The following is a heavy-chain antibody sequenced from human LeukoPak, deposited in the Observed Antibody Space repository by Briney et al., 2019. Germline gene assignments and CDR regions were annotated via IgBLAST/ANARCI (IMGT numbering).Heavy chain of an antibody. V-gene: IGHV1-2*02. D-gene: IGHD3-3*01. CDR2: INPNSGGT. Sequence: ASVKVSCKASGYTFTGYYMHWVRQAPGQGLEWMGWINPNSGGTNYAQKFQGRVTMTRDTSISTAYMELSRLRSDDTAVYYCARDERNHYDFWSGYYNYWGQGTLVTVSS. J-gene: IGHJ4*02. CDR1: GYTFTGYY. CDR3: ARDERNHYDFWSGYYNY.